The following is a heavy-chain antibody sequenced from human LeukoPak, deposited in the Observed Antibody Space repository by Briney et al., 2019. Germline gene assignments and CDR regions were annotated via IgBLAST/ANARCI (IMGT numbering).Heavy chain of an antibody. D-gene: IGHD3-10*01. V-gene: IGHV4-59*01. CDR2: IYYSGST. CDR1: GGSISSYY. CDR3: ASFPMVRGVNWFDP. J-gene: IGHJ5*02. Sequence: SETLSLTCTVSGGSISSYYWSWIRQPPGKGLEWTGYIYYSGSTNYNPSLKSRVTISVDTSKNQFSLKLSSVTAADTAVYYCASFPMVRGVNWFDPWGQGTLVTVSS.